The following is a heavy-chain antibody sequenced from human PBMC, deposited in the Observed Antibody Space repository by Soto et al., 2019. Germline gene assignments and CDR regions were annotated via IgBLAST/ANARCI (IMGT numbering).Heavy chain of an antibody. Sequence: VGSLRLSCAASGFTFSSYGMHWVRQAPGKGLEWVAVIWYDGSNKYYADSVKGRFTISRDNSKNTLYLQMNSLRAEDTAVYYCARDARFLEWYNQTGYGMDVWGQGTTVTVSS. D-gene: IGHD3-3*01. CDR1: GFTFSSYG. J-gene: IGHJ6*02. CDR3: ARDARFLEWYNQTGYGMDV. V-gene: IGHV3-33*01. CDR2: IWYDGSNK.